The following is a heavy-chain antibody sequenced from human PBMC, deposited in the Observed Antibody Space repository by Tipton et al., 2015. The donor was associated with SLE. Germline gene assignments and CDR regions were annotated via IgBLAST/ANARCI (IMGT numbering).Heavy chain of an antibody. CDR1: GYSISSGYY. Sequence: TLSLTCTVSGYSISSGYYWGWIRPPPGKGLEWIGSIYHSGSTNYNPSLKSRVTISVDTSKNQFSLKLSSVTAADTAVYYCARVLWAFDIWGQGTMVTVSS. CDR3: ARVLWAFDI. J-gene: IGHJ3*02. V-gene: IGHV4-38-2*02. D-gene: IGHD3-16*01. CDR2: IYHSGST.